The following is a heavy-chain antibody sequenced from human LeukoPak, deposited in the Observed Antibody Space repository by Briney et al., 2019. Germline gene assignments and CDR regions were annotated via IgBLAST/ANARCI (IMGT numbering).Heavy chain of an antibody. CDR2: IHYSGST. CDR1: GGSLSIGGYY. D-gene: IGHD2-15*01. Sequence: PSETLSLTCTVSGGSLSIGGYYCGWIRQHPGKGLEWIGYIHYSGSTYYNPSPKSRVTISVDTSKYQFSLKLSSVTAADTAVYYCARDKGYCSGGSCYQGAYYYYGMDVWGQGTTVTVSS. V-gene: IGHV4-31*03. J-gene: IGHJ6*02. CDR3: ARDKGYCSGGSCYQGAYYYYGMDV.